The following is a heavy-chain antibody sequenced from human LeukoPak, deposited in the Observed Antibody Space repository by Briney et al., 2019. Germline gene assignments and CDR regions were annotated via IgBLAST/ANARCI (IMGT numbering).Heavy chain of an antibody. CDR3: ASSYYYGSGSYFDY. CDR2: IYYSGST. V-gene: IGHV4-30-4*01. Sequence: PSETLSLTCTVSGGSISSGDYYWSWIRQPPGKGLEWIGYIYYSGSTYYNPSLKSRVTISVDTSKDQFSLKLSSVTAADTAVYYCASSYYYGSGSYFDYWGQGTLVTVSS. D-gene: IGHD3-10*01. CDR1: GGSISSGDYY. J-gene: IGHJ4*02.